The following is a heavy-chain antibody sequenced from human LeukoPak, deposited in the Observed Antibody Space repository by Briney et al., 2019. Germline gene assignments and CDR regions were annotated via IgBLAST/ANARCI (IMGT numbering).Heavy chain of an antibody. V-gene: IGHV4-4*07. J-gene: IGHJ4*02. CDR2: IYTSGST. Sequence: SETLSLTCTVSGGSISSYYWSWIRQPAGKGLEWIGRIYTSGSTNYNPYLKSRVTMSVDTSKNQFSLKLSSVTAADTAVYYCARDYYDSSGYWPLGYWGQGTLVTVSS. CDR1: GGSISSYY. CDR3: ARDYYDSSGYWPLGY. D-gene: IGHD3-22*01.